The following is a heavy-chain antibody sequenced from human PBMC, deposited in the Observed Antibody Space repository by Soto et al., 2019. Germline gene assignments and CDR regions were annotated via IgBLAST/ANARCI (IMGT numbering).Heavy chain of an antibody. CDR3: ATTYYYDSSGYYPFDY. D-gene: IGHD3-22*01. Sequence: GGSLRLSCAASGFTFSSYAMNWVRQAPGKGLEWVSTISSSDDSTYYADSVKGRFTISRDNSKNTLYLQMNSLRAEDTAVYYCATTYYYDSSGYYPFDYWGQGTLVTVSS. CDR1: GFTFSSYA. V-gene: IGHV3-23*01. J-gene: IGHJ4*02. CDR2: ISSSDDST.